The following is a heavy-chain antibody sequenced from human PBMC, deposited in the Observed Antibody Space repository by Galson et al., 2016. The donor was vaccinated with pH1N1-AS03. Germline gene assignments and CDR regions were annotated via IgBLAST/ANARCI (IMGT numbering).Heavy chain of an antibody. J-gene: IGHJ4*02. CDR3: ARLYHYDSNCYPTSFDY. CDR2: IYPGDSET. CDR1: GYTFIGYW. V-gene: IGHV5-51*01. Sequence: QSGAEVKKSGESLRISCETSGYTFIGYWIAWVRQMPGKGLEWMGTIYPGDSETRYSPSFQGQVTISAERSIATAYLQWSTLKASDTSMYYCARLYHYDSNCYPTSFDYWGQGTLVTVSS. D-gene: IGHD3-22*01.